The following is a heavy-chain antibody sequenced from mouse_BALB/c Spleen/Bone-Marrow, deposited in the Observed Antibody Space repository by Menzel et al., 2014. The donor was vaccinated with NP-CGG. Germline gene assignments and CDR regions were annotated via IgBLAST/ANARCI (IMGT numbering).Heavy chain of an antibody. CDR2: ISTGGSQT. CDR3: ARRGYDNSYWYFGV. V-gene: IGHV5-6*01. D-gene: IGHD2-3*01. CDR1: GFTFSSYG. J-gene: IGHJ1*01. Sequence: EVQLQESGGDLVKSGGSLKLSCAASGFTFSSYGMSWVRQTPDKRLEWVATISTGGSQTYYTDSVKGRFTISRDNAKNTLYLQMSSLKSEDSAIYYCARRGYDNSYWYFGVWGAGTTVTVSS.